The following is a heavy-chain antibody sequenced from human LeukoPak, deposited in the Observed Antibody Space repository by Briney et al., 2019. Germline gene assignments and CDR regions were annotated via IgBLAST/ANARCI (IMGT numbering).Heavy chain of an antibody. D-gene: IGHD2-2*01. CDR3: ARSHIVVVPAAPPDY. CDR1: GYTFTGYY. Sequence: ASVKVSCKASGYTFTGYYMHWVRQAPGQGLEWMGWINPNSGGTNYAQKFQGRVTKTRDTSISTAYMELSRLRSDDTAVYYCARSHIVVVPAAPPDYWGQGTLVTVSS. CDR2: INPNSGGT. V-gene: IGHV1-2*02. J-gene: IGHJ4*02.